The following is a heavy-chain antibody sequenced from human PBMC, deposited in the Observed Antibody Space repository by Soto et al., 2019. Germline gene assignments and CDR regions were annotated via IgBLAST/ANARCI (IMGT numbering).Heavy chain of an antibody. J-gene: IGHJ6*03. CDR2: IYYSGST. D-gene: IGHD2-15*01. Sequence: SETLSLTCTVSGGSISSSSYYWGWIRQPPGKGLEWIGSIYYSGSTYYNPSLKSRVTISVDTSKNQFSLKLSSVTAADTAVYYCATGINDSYYYYYMDVWGKGTTVTVSS. CDR1: GGSISSSSYY. CDR3: ATGINDSYYYYYMDV. V-gene: IGHV4-39*01.